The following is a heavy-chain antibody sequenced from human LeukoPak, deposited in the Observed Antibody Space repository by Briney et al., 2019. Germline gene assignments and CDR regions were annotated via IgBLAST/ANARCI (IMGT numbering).Heavy chain of an antibody. CDR1: GGSISSSSYC. J-gene: IGHJ3*02. Sequence: SETLSLTCTVSGGSISSSSYCWGWIRQPPGKGLEWIGSIYYSGSTYYNPSLKSRVTISVDTSKNQFSLKLSSVTAADTAVYYCARSYCGGDCYPDHDAFDIWGQGTMVTVSS. CDR2: IYYSGST. CDR3: ARSYCGGDCYPDHDAFDI. V-gene: IGHV4-39*01. D-gene: IGHD2-21*01.